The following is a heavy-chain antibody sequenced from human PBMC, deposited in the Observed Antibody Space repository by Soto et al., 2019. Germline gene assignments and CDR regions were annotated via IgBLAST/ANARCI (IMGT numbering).Heavy chain of an antibody. Sequence: PSETLSLTCAVYGGPFSGYYWSWIRQPPGKGLEWIGEINHSGSTNYNPSLKSRVTISVDTSKNQFSLKLSSVTAADTAVYYCAREDQNWFDPWGQGTLVTVSS. CDR3: AREDQNWFDP. J-gene: IGHJ5*02. CDR1: GGPFSGYY. V-gene: IGHV4-34*01. CDR2: INHSGST.